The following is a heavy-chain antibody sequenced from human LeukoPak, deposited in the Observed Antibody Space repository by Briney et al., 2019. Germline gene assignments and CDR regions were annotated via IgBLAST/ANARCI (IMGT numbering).Heavy chain of an antibody. Sequence: GESLKISCKGSGYNFTSYWISWVRQMPGKGLEWMGRIDPSDSSINYSPSFQGHVTISGDKSISTAYLQWNSLKASDTAMYYCARLRDGTIDYWGQGTLVTVSS. V-gene: IGHV5-10-1*01. CDR1: GYNFTSYW. CDR3: ARLRDGTIDY. J-gene: IGHJ4*02. CDR2: IDPSDSSI.